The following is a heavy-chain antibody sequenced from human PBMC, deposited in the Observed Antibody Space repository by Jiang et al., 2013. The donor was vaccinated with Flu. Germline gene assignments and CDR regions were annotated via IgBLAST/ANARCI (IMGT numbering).Heavy chain of an antibody. CDR3: ARLVGQTGYYFDY. J-gene: IGHJ4*02. CDR1: GGSVSGYF. CDR2: IYYSGST. V-gene: IGHV4-59*08. Sequence: LLKPSETLSLTCTVSGGSVSGYFWSWIRQPPGKGLEWIGYIYYSGSTNYNPSLKSRVTISVDTSKNQFSLKLSSVTAADTAVYYCARLVGQTGYYFDYWGQGTLVTVSS. D-gene: IGHD1-14*01.